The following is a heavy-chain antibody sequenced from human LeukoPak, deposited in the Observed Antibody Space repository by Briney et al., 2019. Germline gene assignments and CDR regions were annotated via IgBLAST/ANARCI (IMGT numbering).Heavy chain of an antibody. CDR2: ISGSGGTT. V-gene: IGHV3-23*01. D-gene: IGHD5-18*01. Sequence: GGSLRLSCAASGFTFSSYGMSWVRQAPGKGLEWVSAISGSGGTTYYADSVKGRFTISRDNAKNSLYLQMNSLRAEDTAVYYCARDVLRGYSCGLDSWGQGTLVTVSS. CDR1: GFTFSSYG. J-gene: IGHJ4*02. CDR3: ARDVLRGYSCGLDS.